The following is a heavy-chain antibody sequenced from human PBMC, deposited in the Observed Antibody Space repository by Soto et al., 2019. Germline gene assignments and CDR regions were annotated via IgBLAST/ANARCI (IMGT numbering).Heavy chain of an antibody. CDR1: GGSISSYY. Sequence: SETLSLTCTVSGGSISSYYWSWIRQPPGKGLEWIGYIYYSGSTNYNPSLKSRVTISVDTSKNQFSLKLSSVTAADTAVYYCASTSMVRGVVFDYWGQGTLVTVSS. CDR2: IYYSGST. V-gene: IGHV4-59*01. CDR3: ASTSMVRGVVFDY. J-gene: IGHJ4*02. D-gene: IGHD3-10*01.